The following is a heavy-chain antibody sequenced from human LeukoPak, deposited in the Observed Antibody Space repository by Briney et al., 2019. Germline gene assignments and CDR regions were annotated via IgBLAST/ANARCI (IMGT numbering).Heavy chain of an antibody. D-gene: IGHD4-23*01. V-gene: IGHV3-7*01. CDR1: GFTFSRYW. CDR2: IKEDESEK. J-gene: IGHJ5*02. Sequence: GGSLRLSCAASGFTFSRYWMTWVRQAPGKGLEWVANIKEDESEKYYVDSVKGRFTISRDNAKNSVYLQMNSLRAEDTAVYYCARCGGGNPRWFDPWGQGTLVTVSS. CDR3: ARCGGGNPRWFDP.